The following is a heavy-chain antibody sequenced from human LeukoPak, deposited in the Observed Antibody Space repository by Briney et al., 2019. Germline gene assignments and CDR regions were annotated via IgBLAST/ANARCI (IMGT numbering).Heavy chain of an antibody. V-gene: IGHV1-18*01. CDR3: ARDGKGRYDFRENDY. Sequence: ASVKVSCKASGYNFIIYGITWVRQAPGQGLEWMGWISAYNGNSNYAENLQGRVTMTTDTSTNTAYLELRSLRSDDTAVYYCARDGKGRYDFRENDYWGQGTLVIVSS. J-gene: IGHJ4*02. CDR1: GYNFIIYG. CDR2: ISAYNGNS. D-gene: IGHD3-3*01.